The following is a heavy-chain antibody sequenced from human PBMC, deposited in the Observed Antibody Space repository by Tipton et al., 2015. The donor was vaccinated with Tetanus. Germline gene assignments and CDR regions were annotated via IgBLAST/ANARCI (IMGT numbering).Heavy chain of an antibody. Sequence: GLVKPSQTLSLTCTVSGDSISRGGDSWSWIRQPPGKGLEWIVYMYHGGTTYYNPSLKSRATISIDRSKNQFFLKLESVTAADTAIYYCARGVVLSGCRFGPWGHGTLVTVSS. CDR1: GDSISRGGDS. CDR2: MYHGGTT. J-gene: IGHJ5*02. CDR3: ARGVVLSGCRFGP. D-gene: IGHD3-3*01. V-gene: IGHV4-30-2*01.